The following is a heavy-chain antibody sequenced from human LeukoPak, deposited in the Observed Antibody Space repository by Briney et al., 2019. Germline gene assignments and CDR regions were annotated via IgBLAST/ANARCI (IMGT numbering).Heavy chain of an antibody. CDR1: GFTFSSYW. V-gene: IGHV3-7*01. CDR2: IKQDGSEK. Sequence: SGGSLRLSCAASGFTFSSYWMSWVRQAPGKGLEWVANIKQDGSEKYYVDSVKGRFTISRDNAKNSLYLQMNSLRAEDTAVYYCTRDHCSSTSCYVSHYYYYYMDVWGKGTTVTVSS. CDR3: TRDHCSSTSCYVSHYYYYYMDV. D-gene: IGHD2-2*01. J-gene: IGHJ6*03.